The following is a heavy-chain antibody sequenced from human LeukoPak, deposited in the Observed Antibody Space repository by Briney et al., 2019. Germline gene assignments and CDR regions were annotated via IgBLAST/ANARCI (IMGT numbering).Heavy chain of an antibody. D-gene: IGHD2-8*01. J-gene: IGHJ3*02. V-gene: IGHV4-34*01. CDR2: INHSGST. CDR3: ARGRIVLMVYAAYDDAFDI. CDR1: GVSFSGYY. Sequence: PSETLSLTCAVYGVSFSGYYWSWIRQPPGKGLEWIGEINHSGSTNYNPSLKSRVTISVDTSKNQFSLKLSSVTAADTAVYYCARGRIVLMVYAAYDDAFDIWGQGTMVTVSS.